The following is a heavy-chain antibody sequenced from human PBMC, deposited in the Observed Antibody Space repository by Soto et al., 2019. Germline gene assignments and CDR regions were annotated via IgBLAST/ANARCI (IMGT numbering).Heavy chain of an antibody. CDR1: GGPFSSYY. V-gene: IGHV3-23*01. Sequence: PGGTLRLTCVASGGPFSSYYMSWVRQTPGKGLEWVGGICGSGGSTYNADSVKGRFTISRNHSNHTLSLQMDVLRVEDMAVNFCAKGGDNTLFDTWGQGTVVTVSS. D-gene: IGHD3-16*01. CDR3: AKGGDNTLFDT. J-gene: IGHJ5*01. CDR2: ICGSGGST.